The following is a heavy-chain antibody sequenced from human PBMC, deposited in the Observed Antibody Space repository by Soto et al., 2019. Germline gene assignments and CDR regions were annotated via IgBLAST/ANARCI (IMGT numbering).Heavy chain of an antibody. CDR3: AKDIVVVVAATPSYYGMDV. Sequence: QVQLVESGGGVVQPGRSLRLSCAASGFTFSSYGMHWVLQAPGKGLEWVAVISYDGSNKYYADSVKGRFTISRDNCKNTLYLQLTSLRAEDTAVYYCAKDIVVVVAATPSYYGMDVWGQGTTVTVSS. CDR1: GFTFSSYG. D-gene: IGHD2-15*01. J-gene: IGHJ6*02. V-gene: IGHV3-30*18. CDR2: ISYDGSNK.